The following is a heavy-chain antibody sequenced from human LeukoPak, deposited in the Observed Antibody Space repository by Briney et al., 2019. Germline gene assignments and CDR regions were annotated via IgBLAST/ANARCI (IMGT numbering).Heavy chain of an antibody. CDR3: ARGGRWGDY. V-gene: IGHV3-21*01. D-gene: IGHD3-16*01. J-gene: IGHJ4*02. Sequence: PGGSLRLSCAASGFTFSSHDMNWVRQAPGKGLEWVSSITTATSSYIYYADSVKGRFTISRDNAKNSLYLQMNSLRAEDTAVYYCARGGRWGDYWGQGTLVTVSS. CDR2: ITTATSSYI. CDR1: GFTFSSHD.